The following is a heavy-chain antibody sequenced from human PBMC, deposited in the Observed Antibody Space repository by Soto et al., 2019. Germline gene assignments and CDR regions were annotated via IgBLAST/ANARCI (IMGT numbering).Heavy chain of an antibody. J-gene: IGHJ6*03. CDR2: ISSSSSYI. Sequence: VQLVESGGGLVKPGGSLRLSCAASGFTFSSYSMNWVRQAPGKGLEWVSSISSSSSYIYYADSVKGRFTISRDNAKNSLYLQMNSLRAEDTAVYYCAGAWAIFQPDYYMDVWGKGTTVTVSS. CDR1: GFTFSSYS. D-gene: IGHD3-3*01. CDR3: AGAWAIFQPDYYMDV. V-gene: IGHV3-21*01.